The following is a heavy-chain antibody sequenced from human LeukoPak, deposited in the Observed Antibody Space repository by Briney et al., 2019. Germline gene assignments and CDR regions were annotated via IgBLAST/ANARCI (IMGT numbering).Heavy chain of an antibody. V-gene: IGHV4-4*02. J-gene: IGHJ4*02. Sequence: PSGTLSLTCGVSGGSISSTNWWSWVRQPPGQGLEWIGHSGSTNYNPSPKSRVTISVDTSKNQFSLKLTSVTAADTAVYYCARHGNWNSRQYYFDYWGQGTLVTVSS. CDR3: ARHGNWNSRQYYFDY. CDR2: HSGST. CDR1: GGSISSTNW. D-gene: IGHD1-7*01.